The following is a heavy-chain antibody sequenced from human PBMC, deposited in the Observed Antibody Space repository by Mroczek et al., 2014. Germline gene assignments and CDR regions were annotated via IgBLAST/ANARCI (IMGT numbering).Heavy chain of an antibody. V-gene: IGHV4-34*01. Sequence: QVQLQESGTRLWKPSETLSLTCGVSGGSFSGYDWSWVRQSPGKGLEWIGDINDSGRTNYNPSLKSRVTMSLDPPKNHFSLTLTSVTAADTAVYFCARGPVGIVVKSDTGEVLRYGTDVWGQGTTVIVSS. CDR3: ARGPVGIVVKSDTGEVLRYGTDV. D-gene: IGHD5-12*01. J-gene: IGHJ6*02. CDR1: GGSFSGYD. CDR2: INDSGRT.